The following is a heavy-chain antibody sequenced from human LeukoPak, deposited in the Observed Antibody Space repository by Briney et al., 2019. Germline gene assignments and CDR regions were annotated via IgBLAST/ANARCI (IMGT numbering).Heavy chain of an antibody. V-gene: IGHV3-7*01. CDR3: ARDMYGGTDY. CDR1: GFTFSTSW. D-gene: IGHD4/OR15-4a*01. Sequence: PGGSLRLSCAASGFTFSTSWMSWVRQAPGEGLEWVANIKPDGSEKYYVDSVKGRFTISRDNAKNSLYVQMNSLRADDTAVYYCARDMYGGTDYWGQGTLVTVSS. J-gene: IGHJ4*02. CDR2: IKPDGSEK.